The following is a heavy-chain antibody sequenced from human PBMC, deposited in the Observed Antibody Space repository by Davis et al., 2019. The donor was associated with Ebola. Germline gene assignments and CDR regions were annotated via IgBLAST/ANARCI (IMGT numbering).Heavy chain of an antibody. J-gene: IGHJ4*02. Sequence: ASVKVSCKASGYTFTSYYMHWVRQAPGQGLEWMGIINPSGGSTSYAQKFQGRVTMTRDTSTSTVYMELRSLISDDTAVYYCARERVTYCGGDCIMGWVGVDYWGQGTLVTVSS. CDR1: GYTFTSYY. D-gene: IGHD2-21*02. CDR3: ARERVTYCGGDCIMGWVGVDY. CDR2: INPSGGST. V-gene: IGHV1-46*01.